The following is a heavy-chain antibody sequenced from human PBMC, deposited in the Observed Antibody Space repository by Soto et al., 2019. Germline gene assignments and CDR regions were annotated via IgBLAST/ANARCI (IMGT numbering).Heavy chain of an antibody. D-gene: IGHD3-3*01. CDR1: GFTFSSYA. J-gene: IGHJ5*02. V-gene: IGHV3-23*01. CDR2: ISGSGGST. Sequence: PGGSLRLSCAASGFTFSSYAMSWVRQAPGKGLGWVSTISGSGGSTYYADSVKGRFTISRDNSKNTLYLQMNSLRAEDTAVYYCAKSRVVEWLFPTKGFDPWGQGTLVTVSS. CDR3: AKSRVVEWLFPTKGFDP.